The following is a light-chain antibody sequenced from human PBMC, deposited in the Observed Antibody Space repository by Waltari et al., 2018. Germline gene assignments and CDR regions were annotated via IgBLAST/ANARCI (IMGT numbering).Light chain of an antibody. V-gene: IGLV2-14*03. J-gene: IGLJ1*01. CDR2: DVS. CDR3: SSYTRGRTYV. Sequence: QSALTQPASVSGSPGPSFAISRSGSRTDIVSHDFVSWYQQHPGKAPKLIIFDVSSRPSGISYRFSGSKFGNTASLTISGLQAEDEADYFCSSYTRGRTYVFGSGTKVTVL. CDR1: RTDIVSHDF.